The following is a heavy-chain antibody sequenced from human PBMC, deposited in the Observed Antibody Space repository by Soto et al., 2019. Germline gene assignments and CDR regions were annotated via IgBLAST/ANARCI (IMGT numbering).Heavy chain of an antibody. CDR2: INPSGGGT. CDR1: GCTFTSYY. V-gene: IGHV1-46*01. D-gene: IGHD3-22*01. CDR3: ARGVKYDSSDYCLVY. Sequence: ASVKVSCKASGCTFTSYYMHWVRQAPGQGLEWMGIINPSGGGTSSAQKFQGRVILTRDTSTSTVYMELSSLRSEDTAVYYCARGVKYDSSDYCLVYWGQGTLVTVSS. J-gene: IGHJ4*01.